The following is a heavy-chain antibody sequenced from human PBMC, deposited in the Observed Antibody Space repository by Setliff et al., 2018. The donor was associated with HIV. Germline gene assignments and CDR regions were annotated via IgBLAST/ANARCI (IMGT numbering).Heavy chain of an antibody. V-gene: IGHV1-2*02. CDR1: GYTFTGYY. J-gene: IGHJ4*02. CDR3: ARGRYSGSYSLFDS. D-gene: IGHD1-26*01. CDR2: INPNSGGT. Sequence: ASVKVSCKASGYTFTGYYMHWVRQAPGQGLEWMGWINPNSGGTNYAQMFQGRVTMTRDTSITTAYMEVSRLTSDDTAVYYCARGRYSGSYSLFDSWGQGTQVTVSS.